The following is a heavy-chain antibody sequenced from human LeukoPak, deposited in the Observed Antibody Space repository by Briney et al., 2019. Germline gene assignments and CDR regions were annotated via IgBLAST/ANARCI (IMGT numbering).Heavy chain of an antibody. V-gene: IGHV3-7*01. D-gene: IGHD5-18*01. CDR1: GFTFSSYG. CDR2: INLDGSET. J-gene: IGHJ4*02. CDR3: ARGYSYAFDY. Sequence: GVSLRLSCAASGFTFSSYGMNWVRQAPGKGLEWVANINLDGSETRYVDSVKGRFTISRDNAKSSLFLQLNSLRAEDTAVYYCARGYSYAFDYWGQGTLVTVSS.